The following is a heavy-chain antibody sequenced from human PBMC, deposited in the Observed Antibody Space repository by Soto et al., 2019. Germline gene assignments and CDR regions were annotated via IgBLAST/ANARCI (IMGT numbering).Heavy chain of an antibody. CDR2: IGSNGGST. Sequence: GGSLRLSCSASGFTFSDYAMHWVRQAPGKGLEYVSTIGSNGGSTYHADSVKGRFTISRDNSKNTLYLQMSSLTAEDTAVYYCVKMYSGSYSSQYFGLDVWGQGTTVTVSS. D-gene: IGHD1-26*01. CDR3: VKMYSGSYSSQYFGLDV. V-gene: IGHV3-64D*06. CDR1: GFTFSDYA. J-gene: IGHJ6*02.